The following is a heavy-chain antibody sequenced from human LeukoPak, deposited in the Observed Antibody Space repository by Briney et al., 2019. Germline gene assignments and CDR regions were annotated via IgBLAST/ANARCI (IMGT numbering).Heavy chain of an antibody. CDR2: IYTSGST. CDR3: ARDLVFMDCSSTSCSPASHMDV. J-gene: IGHJ6*03. V-gene: IGHV4-4*07. D-gene: IGHD2-2*01. Sequence: SETLSLTCTVSGGSISSYYWSWIRQPAGKGLEWIGRIYTSGSTNYNPSLKSRVTMSVDTSKNQFSLKLSSVTAADTAVYYCARDLVFMDCSSTSCSPASHMDVWGKGTTVTVSS. CDR1: GGSISSYY.